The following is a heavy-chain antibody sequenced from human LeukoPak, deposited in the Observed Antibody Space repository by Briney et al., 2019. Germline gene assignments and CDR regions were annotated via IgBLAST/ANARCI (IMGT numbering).Heavy chain of an antibody. CDR2: ISSTSNYI. CDR3: ARDDRYSYGYSQSGHFDY. D-gene: IGHD5-18*01. CDR1: GFTFSSYS. Sequence: GGSLRLSCAASGFTFSSYSMNWVRQAPGKGLEWVSSISSTSNYIYYADSVKGRFTISRDNAKTSLYLQMNSLGAEDTAVYYCARDDRYSYGYSQSGHFDYWGQGILVTVSS. J-gene: IGHJ4*02. V-gene: IGHV3-21*01.